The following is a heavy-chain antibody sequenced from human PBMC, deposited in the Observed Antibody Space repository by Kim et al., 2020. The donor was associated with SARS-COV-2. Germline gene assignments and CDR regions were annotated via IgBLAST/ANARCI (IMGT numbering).Heavy chain of an antibody. CDR3: AQFLWFGELLQTAPFYYYYYGMDV. CDR1: GFTFSSYA. V-gene: IGHV3-23*01. CDR2: ISGSGGST. D-gene: IGHD3-10*01. J-gene: IGHJ6*02. Sequence: GGSLRLSCAASGFTFSSYAMSWVRQAPGKGLEWVSAISGSGGSTYYADSVKGRFTISRDNSKNTLYLQMNSLRAEDTAVYYCAQFLWFGELLQTAPFYYYYYGMDVWGQGTTVTVSS.